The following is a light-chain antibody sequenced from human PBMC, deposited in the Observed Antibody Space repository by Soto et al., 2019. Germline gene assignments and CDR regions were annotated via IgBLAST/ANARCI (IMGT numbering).Light chain of an antibody. CDR2: GTS. J-gene: IGKJ5*01. CDR3: QQRSNWPPIT. Sequence: EIVLTQSPGTLSLSPGERATLSCRASQNVGSRYLAWYQQKPGQAPRLLIYGTSNRATGIPDRFSGSGSGTDFSLTISSLEPEDFAVYYCQQRSNWPPITFGQGTRLEIK. V-gene: IGKV3D-20*02. CDR1: QNVGSRY.